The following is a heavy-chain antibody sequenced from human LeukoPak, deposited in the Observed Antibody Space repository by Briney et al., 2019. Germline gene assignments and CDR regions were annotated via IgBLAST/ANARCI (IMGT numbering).Heavy chain of an antibody. CDR2: ISSSGSTI. J-gene: IGHJ6*03. CDR1: GFTFSNYY. D-gene: IGHD2-15*01. Sequence: GGSLRLSCAASGFTFSNYYMSWIRQAPGKGLEWVSYISSSGSTIYYAASVKGRFTISRDNAKNSLYLQMNSLRAEDTAVYYCAREGSGHAYYYYMDVWGKGTTVTVSS. CDR3: AREGSGHAYYYYMDV. V-gene: IGHV3-11*01.